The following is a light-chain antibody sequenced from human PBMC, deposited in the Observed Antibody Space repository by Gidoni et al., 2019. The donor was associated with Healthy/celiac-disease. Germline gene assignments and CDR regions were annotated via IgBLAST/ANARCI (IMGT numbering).Light chain of an antibody. CDR3: QQYNNWPWT. V-gene: IGKV3-15*01. J-gene: IGKJ1*01. CDR2: GAS. Sequence: EIVMTQSPATLSVSPGERATLSCRASQSVSSNLAWYQQKPGQAPRLRIYGASTRATGIPARFRGRGSGTEFTLTISSMQSEDFAVYYCQQYNNWPWTFGQXTKVEIK. CDR1: QSVSSN.